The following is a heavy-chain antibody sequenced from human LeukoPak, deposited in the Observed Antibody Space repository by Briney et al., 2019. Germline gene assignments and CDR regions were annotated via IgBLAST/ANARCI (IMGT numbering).Heavy chain of an antibody. CDR3: ARGGDWFDY. Sequence: SETLSLTCIVSGGSISNYYWTWIRQPPGKGLEWIGYIYHSGSTKYNPSLKSPVAISLDTSKNQFSLKLSSVTAADTAVYYCARGGDWFDYWGQGTLVTVSS. J-gene: IGHJ4*02. CDR2: IYHSGST. D-gene: IGHD2-21*01. V-gene: IGHV4-59*01. CDR1: GGSISNYY.